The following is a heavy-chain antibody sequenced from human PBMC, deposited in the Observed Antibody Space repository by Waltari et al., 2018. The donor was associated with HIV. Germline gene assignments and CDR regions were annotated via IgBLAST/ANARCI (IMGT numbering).Heavy chain of an antibody. CDR1: GGYISSYY. Sequence: QVQLQESGPGLGKSSETLSPTCPFPGGYISSYYASWIRQPPGKELEWIGYIYYSGSTNYNPALKSRVTISVDTSKKQFSLRLSSVTAADTAVYYCARGRGAYCGGDCFDADYYGMDVWGQGTTVTVSS. D-gene: IGHD2-21*02. CDR3: ARGRGAYCGGDCFDADYYGMDV. J-gene: IGHJ6*02. V-gene: IGHV4-59*01. CDR2: IYYSGST.